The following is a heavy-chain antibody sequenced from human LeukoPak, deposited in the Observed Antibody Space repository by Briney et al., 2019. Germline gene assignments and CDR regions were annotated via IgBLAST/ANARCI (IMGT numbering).Heavy chain of an antibody. V-gene: IGHV4-59*01. CDR3: ARDNWGSADY. J-gene: IGHJ4*02. Sequence: SETLSLTCTVSGGSISSYYWSWIRQPPGKGLEWIGYIYYSGSTNYNPSLTSRVTISVDTSKSQFSLKLSSVTAADTAVYYCARDNWGSADYWGQGTLVTVSS. D-gene: IGHD7-27*01. CDR2: IYYSGST. CDR1: GGSISSYY.